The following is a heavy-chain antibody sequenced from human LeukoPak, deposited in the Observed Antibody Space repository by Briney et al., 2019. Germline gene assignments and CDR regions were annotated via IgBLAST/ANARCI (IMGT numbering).Heavy chain of an antibody. V-gene: IGHV3-30-3*01. Sequence: GGSLRLSCAASGFTFSSYAMHWVRQAPGKGLEWVAVISYDGSDKYYADSVKGRFTISRDNSKNTLYLQMNSLRPGDTAVYYCAKGLTNLGDDWGQGTLVTVSS. J-gene: IGHJ4*02. CDR1: GFTFSSYA. CDR3: AKGLTNLGDD. CDR2: ISYDGSDK. D-gene: IGHD3-9*01.